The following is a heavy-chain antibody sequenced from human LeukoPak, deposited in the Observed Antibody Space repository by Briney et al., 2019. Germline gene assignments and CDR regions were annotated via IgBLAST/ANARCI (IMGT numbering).Heavy chain of an antibody. CDR2: IYHSGST. J-gene: IGHJ5*02. CDR3: ARGVAVAANWFDL. CDR1: GYSISSSYY. V-gene: IGHV4-38-2*01. Sequence: SETLSITCAVSGYSISSSYYWGWIRQPPGKGLEWIGSIYHSGSTYYNPSLKSRVTISVDTSKNQFSLRLSSVTAADTAVYYCARGVAVAANWFDLWGQGTLVTVTS. D-gene: IGHD6-19*01.